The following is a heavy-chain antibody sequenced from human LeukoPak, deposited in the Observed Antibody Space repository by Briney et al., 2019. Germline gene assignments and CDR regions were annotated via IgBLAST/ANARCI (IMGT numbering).Heavy chain of an antibody. V-gene: IGHV3-23*01. Sequence: AGGSLRLSCTASGFTFSSYAMSWVRQAPGQGLEWVSVISSGGVNTYYRDSVKGRFTISRDNSKSTLYLQMNSLGAEDTAVYYCATGRGSGNYNWFDPWGQGTLVTVSS. CDR3: ATGRGSGNYNWFDP. J-gene: IGHJ5*02. CDR2: ISSGGVNT. CDR1: GFTFSSYA. D-gene: IGHD3-10*01.